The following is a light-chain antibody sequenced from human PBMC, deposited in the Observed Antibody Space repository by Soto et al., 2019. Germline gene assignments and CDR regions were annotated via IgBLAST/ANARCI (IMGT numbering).Light chain of an antibody. Sequence: QSALTQPASVSGSPGQTITISCTGTSSDVGGYDHVSWYQQHPGKAPKLIIYDVSIRPSGVSNRFSGSKSGNTASLAVSGLQAKDEADYYCSSYTSKDTLVFGGGTKLTVL. CDR2: DVS. V-gene: IGLV2-14*03. CDR1: SSDVGGYDH. CDR3: SSYTSKDTLV. J-gene: IGLJ3*02.